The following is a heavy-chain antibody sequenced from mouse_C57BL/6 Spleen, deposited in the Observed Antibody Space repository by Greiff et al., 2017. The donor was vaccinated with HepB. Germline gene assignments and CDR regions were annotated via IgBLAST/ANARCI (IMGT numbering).Heavy chain of an antibody. D-gene: IGHD1-1*01. CDR1: GFTFSDYY. CDR3: ARSTTTVVAHWYFDV. Sequence: DVKLQESGGGLVQPGGSLKLSCAASGFTFSDYYMYWVRQTPEKRLEWVAYISNGGGSTYYPDTVKGRFTISRDNAKNTLYLQMSRLKSEDTAMYYCARSTTTVVAHWYFDVWGTGTTVTVSS. J-gene: IGHJ1*03. V-gene: IGHV5-12*01. CDR2: ISNGGGST.